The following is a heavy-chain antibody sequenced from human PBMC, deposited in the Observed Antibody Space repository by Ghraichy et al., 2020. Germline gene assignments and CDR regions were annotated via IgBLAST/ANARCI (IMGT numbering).Heavy chain of an antibody. J-gene: IGHJ5*02. CDR1: GYTFTGYY. Sequence: ASVKVSCKASGYTFTGYYMHWVRQAPGQGLEWMGWINPNSGGTNYAQKFQGRVTMTRDTSISTAYMELSRLRSDDTAVYYCARDVAVVVPAAKNWFDPWGQGTLVTVSS. D-gene: IGHD2-2*01. V-gene: IGHV1-2*02. CDR2: INPNSGGT. CDR3: ARDVAVVVPAAKNWFDP.